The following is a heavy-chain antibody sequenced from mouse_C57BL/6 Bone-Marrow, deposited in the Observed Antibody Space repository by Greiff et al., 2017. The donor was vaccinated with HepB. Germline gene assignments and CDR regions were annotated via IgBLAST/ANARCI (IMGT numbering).Heavy chain of an antibody. Sequence: QVQLQQSGAELVRPGASVTLSCKASGYTFTDYEMHWVKQTPVHGLEWIGAIDPETGGTAYNQKFKGKAILTADKSSSTAYMELRSLTSEDSAVYYCTRSGDYGSSSWFAYWGQGTLVTVSA. CDR2: IDPETGGT. D-gene: IGHD1-1*01. J-gene: IGHJ3*01. V-gene: IGHV1-15*01. CDR3: TRSGDYGSSSWFAY. CDR1: GYTFTDYE.